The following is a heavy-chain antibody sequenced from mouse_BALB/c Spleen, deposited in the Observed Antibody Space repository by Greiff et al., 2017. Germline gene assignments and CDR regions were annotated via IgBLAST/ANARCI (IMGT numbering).Heavy chain of an antibody. D-gene: IGHD2-1*01. CDR3: ARSDGNY. V-gene: IGHV1-77*01. J-gene: IGHJ3*01. CDR1: GYTFTDYV. Sequence: QVQLKESGPELVKPGASVKMSCKASGYTFTDYVISWVKQRTGQGLEWIGEIYPGSGSTYYNEKFKGKATLTVDKSSSTAYMQLKSLTSEDSAVYYCARSDGNYWGQGTLVTVSA. CDR2: IYPGSGST.